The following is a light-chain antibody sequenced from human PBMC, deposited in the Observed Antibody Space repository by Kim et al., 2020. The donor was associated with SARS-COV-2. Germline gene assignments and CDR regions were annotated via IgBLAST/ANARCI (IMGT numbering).Light chain of an antibody. Sequence: DIQMTQSPSTLSTSVGDRVTITCRASQSIRIYLAWYQQKPGKAPKLLIYRASRLETGVPSRFSGSGSGTEFTLTISRLQPDDSAIYYCQHYDAYPLTFGGGTKVDIK. J-gene: IGKJ4*01. CDR3: QHYDAYPLT. V-gene: IGKV1-5*03. CDR1: QSIRIY. CDR2: RAS.